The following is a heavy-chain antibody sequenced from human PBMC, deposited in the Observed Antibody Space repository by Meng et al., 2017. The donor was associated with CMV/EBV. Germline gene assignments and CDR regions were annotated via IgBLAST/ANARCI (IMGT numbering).Heavy chain of an antibody. J-gene: IGHJ6*02. CDR3: TRRVVTDHYYYGMDV. CDR1: GFTFSNAW. Sequence: GGSLRLSCAASGFTFSNAWMSWVRQAPGKGLEWVGRIKSKTDGGTTDYAAPVKGRFTISRDDSKNTLYLQMNSLKTKDTAVYYCTRRVVTDHYYYGMDVWGQGTTVTVSS. D-gene: IGHD3-3*01. CDR2: IKSKTDGGTT. V-gene: IGHV3-15*01.